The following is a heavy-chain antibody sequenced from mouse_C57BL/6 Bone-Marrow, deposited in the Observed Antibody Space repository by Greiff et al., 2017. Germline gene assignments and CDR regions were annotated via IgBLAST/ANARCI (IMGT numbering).Heavy chain of an antibody. CDR3: AIKRNYLWSMDY. D-gene: IGHD1-1*01. CDR1: GFSLTSYG. J-gene: IGHJ4*01. Sequence: QVQLKESGPGLVQPSQSLSITCTVSGFSLTSYGVHWVRQSPGKGLEWLGVIWSGGSTDYTAAFISRLSISKDNSKSQVFFKMNSLQADDTAIYYCAIKRNYLWSMDYWGQGTSVTVAS. V-gene: IGHV2-2*01. CDR2: IWSGGST.